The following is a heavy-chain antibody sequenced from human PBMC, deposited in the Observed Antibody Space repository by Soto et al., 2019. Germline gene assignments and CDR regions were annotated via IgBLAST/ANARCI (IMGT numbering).Heavy chain of an antibody. J-gene: IGHJ1*01. CDR1: GFTFNIYA. V-gene: IGHV3-23*01. D-gene: IGHD3-22*01. CDR2: ISGSGGGT. CDR3: AKCGYDSSGCELGSFQH. Sequence: EVQLLESGGGLVQPGGSLRLSCAASGFTFNIYAMSWVRQAPGKGLEWVSAISGSGGGTYYADSVEGGFTISRDNYNNALYLQMSSLRAEDTAVYYCAKCGYDSSGCELGSFQHWGQGTLVTFSP.